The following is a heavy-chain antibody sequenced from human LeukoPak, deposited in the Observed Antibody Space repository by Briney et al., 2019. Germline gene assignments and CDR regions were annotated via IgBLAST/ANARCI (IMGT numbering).Heavy chain of an antibody. CDR3: TNHWGQFDY. CDR1: GFTFSSYA. D-gene: IGHD3-16*01. V-gene: IGHV3-30*04. CDR2: IPSDGRDK. Sequence: GGSLRLSCAASGFTFSSYAMHWVRQAPGKGLEWLAVIPSDGRDKYHADSVKGRFTISRDNSKNTLYLHMNSLTPDDTAVYYCTNHWGQFDYWGQGALVIVSS. J-gene: IGHJ4*02.